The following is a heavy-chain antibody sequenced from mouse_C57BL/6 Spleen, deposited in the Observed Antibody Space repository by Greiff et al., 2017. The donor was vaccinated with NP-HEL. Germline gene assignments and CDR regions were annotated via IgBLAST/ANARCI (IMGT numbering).Heavy chain of an antibody. Sequence: VQLQESGAELARPGASVKLSCKASGYTLTSYGISWVKQRTGQGLEWIGEIYPRSGNTYYNEKFKGKATLTADKSSSTAYMELRSLTSEDSAVYFCARTTMVTTRGFAYWGQGTLVTVSA. J-gene: IGHJ3*01. V-gene: IGHV1-81*01. CDR3: ARTTMVTTRGFAY. D-gene: IGHD2-2*01. CDR2: IYPRSGNT. CDR1: GYTLTSYG.